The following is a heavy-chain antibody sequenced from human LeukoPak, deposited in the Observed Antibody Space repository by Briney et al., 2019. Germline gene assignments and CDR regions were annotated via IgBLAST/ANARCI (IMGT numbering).Heavy chain of an antibody. Sequence: GGSLRLPCSVSGFTFSTYVMHWVREAPGKGLEYVSAISSNGDNTYYADSVKGRFTISRDNSKNTLYLQMSSLRADDTAVYYCVRGTGYWGQGTLVTVSS. V-gene: IGHV3-64D*06. CDR2: ISSNGDNT. J-gene: IGHJ4*02. CDR3: VRGTGY. CDR1: GFTFSTYV.